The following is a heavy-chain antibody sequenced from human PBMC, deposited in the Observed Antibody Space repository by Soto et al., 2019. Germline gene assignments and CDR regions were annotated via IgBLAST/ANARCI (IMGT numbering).Heavy chain of an antibody. CDR2: IHYSGST. D-gene: IGHD4-4*01. CDR1: GGSITGYY. Sequence: SETLSLTCTVSGGSITGYYWVWIRQPPGKGPEWIGNIHYSGSTNYNPSLKSRVTISVDTSKNQFSLRLSSVTAAETAVYYCARHSYYSNPLRFDPWGQGTLVTVSS. CDR3: ARHSYYSNPLRFDP. V-gene: IGHV4-59*08. J-gene: IGHJ5*02.